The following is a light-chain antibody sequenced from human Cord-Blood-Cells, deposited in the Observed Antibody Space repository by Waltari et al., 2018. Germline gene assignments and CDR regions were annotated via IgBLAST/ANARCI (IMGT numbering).Light chain of an antibody. CDR3: AAWDDSLNGYV. V-gene: IGLV1-44*01. CDR2: SNN. CDR1: SSTIGSTT. J-gene: IGLJ1*01. Sequence: QSVLTQPPSASGTPGQRVTLSCSGSSSTIGSTTVNWYQQLPGTAPKLLIYSNNQRPSGVPDRFSGSKSGTSASLAISGLQSEDEADYYCAAWDDSLNGYVFGTGTKVTVL.